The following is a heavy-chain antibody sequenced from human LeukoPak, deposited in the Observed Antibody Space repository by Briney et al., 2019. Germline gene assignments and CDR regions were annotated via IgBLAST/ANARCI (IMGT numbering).Heavy chain of an antibody. CDR3: ARDYYGDYEGMDY. CDR1: GFTFSSYG. J-gene: IGHJ4*02. D-gene: IGHD4-17*01. V-gene: IGHV3-48*01. CDR2: ISSSSSTI. Sequence: GGSLRLSCAASGFTFSSYGMSWVRQAPGKGLEWVSYISSSSSTIYYADSVKGRFTISRDNAKNSLYLQMNSLRAEDTAVYYCARDYYGDYEGMDYWGQGTLVTVSS.